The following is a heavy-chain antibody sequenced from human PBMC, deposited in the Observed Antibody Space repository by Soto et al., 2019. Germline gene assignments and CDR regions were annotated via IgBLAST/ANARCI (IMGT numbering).Heavy chain of an antibody. D-gene: IGHD2-2*01. CDR1: GYTFTSYA. V-gene: IGHV1-3*05. J-gene: IGHJ5*02. Sequence: QVQLVQSGAEEKKPGASVKVSCKASGYTFTSYAMHWVRQAPGQRLEWMGWINAGNGNTKYSQKFQGRVTITRDTSASTAYMELSRLRSEDTAVYYCARSGEDIVLVPAADWFDPWGQGTLVTVSS. CDR3: ARSGEDIVLVPAADWFDP. CDR2: INAGNGNT.